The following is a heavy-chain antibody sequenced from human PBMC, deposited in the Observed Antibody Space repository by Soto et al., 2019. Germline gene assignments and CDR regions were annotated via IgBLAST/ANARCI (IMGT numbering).Heavy chain of an antibody. V-gene: IGHV4-34*02. CDR3: ARYYGGNVLAY. CDR2: INHSGST. D-gene: IGHD4-17*01. Sequence: QVQLQQGGAGLLKPSETLSLTCAVYGGSFSGYYWSWIRQPPGKGLEWIGGINHSGSTNYHPSLQSLVTISVDTSKNQLSLKLSSVTDAHTAVYYCARYYGGNVLAYWGPGTLVTVSS. J-gene: IGHJ4*02. CDR1: GGSFSGYY.